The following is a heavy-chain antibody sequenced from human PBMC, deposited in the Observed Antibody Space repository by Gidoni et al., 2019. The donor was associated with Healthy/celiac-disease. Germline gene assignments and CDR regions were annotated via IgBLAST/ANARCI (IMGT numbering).Heavy chain of an antibody. Sequence: QLQLQESGPGLVKPSETLSLTCTAAGGSISSSSYYWGWIRQPPGKGLEWIGSIYYSGSTYYNPSLKSRVTISVDTSKNQFSLKLSSVTAADTAVYYCARRTAMVDYYYGMDVWGQGTTVTVSS. J-gene: IGHJ6*02. V-gene: IGHV4-39*01. CDR3: ARRTAMVDYYYGMDV. D-gene: IGHD5-18*01. CDR2: IYYSGST. CDR1: GGSISSSSYY.